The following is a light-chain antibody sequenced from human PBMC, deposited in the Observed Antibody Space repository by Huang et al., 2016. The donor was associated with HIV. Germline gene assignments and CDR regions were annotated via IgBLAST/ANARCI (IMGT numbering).Light chain of an antibody. CDR3: QQHSYWPIT. V-gene: IGKV3-11*01. CDR1: QRVSTF. Sequence: DIVLTQSPATLSLSPGERATVSGRASQRVSTFLAWYQHKPGQAPRLLIFDASNRASGVPARFSGTGSGTDFTVTISSLEPSDVAIYYCQQHSYWPITFGRGTRLEI. J-gene: IGKJ5*01. CDR2: DAS.